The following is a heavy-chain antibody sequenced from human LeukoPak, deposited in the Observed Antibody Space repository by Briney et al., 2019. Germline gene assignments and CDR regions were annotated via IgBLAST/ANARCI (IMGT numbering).Heavy chain of an antibody. CDR3: ARGYAGIAARPLYYYMDV. D-gene: IGHD6-6*01. CDR2: INHSGST. CDR1: GGSFSGYY. Sequence: SETLSLTCAVYGGSFSGYYWSWFRQPPGKGLEWIGEINHSGSTNYNPSLKSRVTISVDTSKNQFSLKLSSVTAADTAVYYCARGYAGIAARPLYYYMDVWGKGTTVTVSS. V-gene: IGHV4-34*01. J-gene: IGHJ6*03.